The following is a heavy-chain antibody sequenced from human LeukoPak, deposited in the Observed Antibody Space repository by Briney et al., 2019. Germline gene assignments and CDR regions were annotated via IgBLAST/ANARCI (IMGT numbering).Heavy chain of an antibody. Sequence: PSETLSLTCAVDGASFSGYYWSWIRHPPGKGLEWIGEINHSGSTNYNPYLKSRVTISVDTSKNQFSLKLSSVTAADTAVYYCAGGPGGSGSYYNTYPNYYYGMDVWGQGTTVTVSS. CDR1: GASFSGYY. CDR3: AGGPGGSGSYYNTYPNYYYGMDV. J-gene: IGHJ6*02. D-gene: IGHD3-10*01. CDR2: INHSGST. V-gene: IGHV4-34*01.